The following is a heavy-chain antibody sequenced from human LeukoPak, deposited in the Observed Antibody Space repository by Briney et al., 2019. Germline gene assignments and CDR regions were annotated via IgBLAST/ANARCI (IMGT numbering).Heavy chain of an antibody. J-gene: IGHJ4*02. CDR2: IYYSGST. CDR1: GGSISSGDYY. D-gene: IGHD2/OR15-2a*01. CDR3: ASPSPFYNNCFDY. V-gene: IGHV4-39*01. Sequence: PSETLSLTCTVSGGSISSGDYYWGWIRQPPGKGLEWIGSIYYSGSTYYNPSLKSRVTISVDTSKNQFSLKLSSVTAADTAVYYCASPSPFYNNCFDYWGQGTLVTVSS.